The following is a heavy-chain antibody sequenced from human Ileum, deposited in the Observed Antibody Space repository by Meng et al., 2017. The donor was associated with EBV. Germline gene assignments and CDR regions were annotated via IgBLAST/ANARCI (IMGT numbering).Heavy chain of an antibody. D-gene: IGHD5-24*01. Sequence: EVHLVESGGGLVQPGGSLSLSCAASGFTFSDYWMHWVRQAPGKGLVWVSHITSDGSSTNYADSVKGRFTISRDNAKNTLYLQMNSLRAEDAAVYYCATVRDGYPRLFDYWGQGTLVTVSS. J-gene: IGHJ4*02. CDR3: ATVRDGYPRLFDY. V-gene: IGHV3-74*01. CDR1: GFTFSDYW. CDR2: ITSDGSST.